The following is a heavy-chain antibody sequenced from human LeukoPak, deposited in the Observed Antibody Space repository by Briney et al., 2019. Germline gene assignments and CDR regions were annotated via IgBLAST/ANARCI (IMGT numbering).Heavy chain of an antibody. CDR3: ARLGAMVDY. CDR2: IYYSGST. D-gene: IGHD1-26*01. CDR1: GGSISSYY. Sequence: PSETLSLTCTVSGGSISSYYWSWIRQPPGKGLEWIGYIYYSGSTNYNPSLKSRVTISVDTSKNQFSLKLSSVTAANTAVYYCARLGAMVDYWGQGTLVTVSS. V-gene: IGHV4-59*08. J-gene: IGHJ4*02.